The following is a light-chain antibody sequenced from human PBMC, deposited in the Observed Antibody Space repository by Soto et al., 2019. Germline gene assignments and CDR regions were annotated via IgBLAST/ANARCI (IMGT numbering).Light chain of an antibody. J-gene: IGKJ4*01. V-gene: IGKV1-27*01. CDR2: AAS. CDR1: QGISND. Sequence: DIQMTQSPSSLSASIGDRVTITCRASQGISNDLAWYQQQPGKVPKLLIYAASTLQSGVPSRFSGSGSGTDFTLTISSLHQEDVATSYCQKYIPASHPFGGGTKGEI. CDR3: QKYIPASHP.